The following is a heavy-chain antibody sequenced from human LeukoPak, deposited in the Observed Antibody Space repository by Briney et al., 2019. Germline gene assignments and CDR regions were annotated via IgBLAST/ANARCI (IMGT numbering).Heavy chain of an antibody. CDR2: IYYSGST. V-gene: IGHV4-59*12. CDR3: ARGIYDFWSGFEGDYFDY. J-gene: IGHJ4*02. Sequence: PSETLSLTCTVSGGSISSYYWSWIRRPPGKGLEWIGYIYYSGSTYYNPSLKSRVTISVDTSKNQFSLKLSSVTAADTAVYYCARGIYDFWSGFEGDYFDYWGQGTLVTVSS. CDR1: GGSISSYY. D-gene: IGHD3-3*01.